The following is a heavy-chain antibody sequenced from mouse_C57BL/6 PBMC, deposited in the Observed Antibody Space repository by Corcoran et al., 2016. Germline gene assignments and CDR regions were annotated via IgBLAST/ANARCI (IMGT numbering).Heavy chain of an antibody. CDR2: INPYNGGT. J-gene: IGHJ1*03. Sequence: EVQLQQSGPVLVKPGASVKMSCKASGYTFTDYYMNWVKQSHGKSLEWIGVINPYNGGTSYNQKFKGKATLTVDKSSSTAYMELNSLTSEDSAVYYCATVYYGSSYWYFDVWGTGTTVTVSS. D-gene: IGHD1-1*01. CDR1: GYTFTDYY. V-gene: IGHV1-19*01. CDR3: ATVYYGSSYWYFDV.